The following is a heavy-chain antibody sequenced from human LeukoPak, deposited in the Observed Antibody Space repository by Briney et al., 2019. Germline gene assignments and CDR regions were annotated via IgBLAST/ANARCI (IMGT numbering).Heavy chain of an antibody. V-gene: IGHV3-9*01. D-gene: IGHD6-6*01. CDR1: GFTFSSYA. CDR2: ISWNSGSI. CDR3: AKDMGPGGIAARGSPDY. Sequence: GGSLRLSCAASGFTFSSYAMSWVRQAPGKGLEWVSGISWNSGSIGYADSVKGRFTISRDNAKNSLYLQMNSLRAEDTALYYCAKDMGPGGIAARGSPDYWGQGTLVTVSS. J-gene: IGHJ4*02.